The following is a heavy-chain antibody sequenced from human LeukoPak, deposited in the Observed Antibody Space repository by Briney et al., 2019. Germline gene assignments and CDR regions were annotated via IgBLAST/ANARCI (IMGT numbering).Heavy chain of an antibody. CDR1: GYSFTTSW. D-gene: IGHD3-16*01. J-gene: IGHJ5*02. CDR3: ARSRLLGDSRSAYSNR. CDR2: IYPGDSDI. Sequence: GGSLQISCQALGYSFTTSWIGWARPMPGKGLGWMGIIYPGDSDIRYSPSFQGQVTISADKSINTAYLKWTSLKASDTAMYYCARSRLLGDSRSAYSNRWGQGTLVTVSS. V-gene: IGHV5-51*01.